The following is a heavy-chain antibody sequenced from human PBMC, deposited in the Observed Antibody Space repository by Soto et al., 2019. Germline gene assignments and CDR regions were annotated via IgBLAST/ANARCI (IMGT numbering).Heavy chain of an antibody. CDR2: IYYSGST. Sequence: QVQLQESGPGLVKPSQTLSLTCTVSGGSISSGDYYWSWIRQPPGQGLEGIGYIYYSGSTYYNPSLKSRVTIAVDTSKNQFSLKLSSVTAADTAVYYCASWLSMPSATRTNWFDPWGQGTLVTVSS. CDR1: GGSISSGDYY. J-gene: IGHJ5*02. CDR3: ASWLSMPSATRTNWFDP. V-gene: IGHV4-30-4*01. D-gene: IGHD5-12*01.